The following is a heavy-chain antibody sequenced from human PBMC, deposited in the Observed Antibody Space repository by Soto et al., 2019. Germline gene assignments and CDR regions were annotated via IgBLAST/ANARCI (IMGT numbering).Heavy chain of an antibody. D-gene: IGHD3-10*01. CDR2: IYYSGST. CDR1: GGSISSSSYY. J-gene: IGHJ5*02. V-gene: IGHV4-39*01. CDR3: ERHVAWYGSGTNWFDP. Sequence: SEALSLTCTVSGGSISSSSYYWGWIRQPPGKGLEWIGSIYYSGSTYYNPSLKSRVTISVDTSKNQFSLKLSSVTAADTAVYYCERHVAWYGSGTNWFDPWGQGTLVTV.